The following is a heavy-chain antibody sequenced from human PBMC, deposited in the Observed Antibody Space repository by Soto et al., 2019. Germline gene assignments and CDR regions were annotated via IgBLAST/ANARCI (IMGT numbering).Heavy chain of an antibody. CDR1: GFTFTNSA. D-gene: IGHD6-13*01. CDR2: IRGSDGNT. J-gene: IGHJ5*02. V-gene: IGHV3-23*01. CDR3: AKDGYSSSWNWFDP. Sequence: GGSLRLSCAASGFTFTNSAMSWVRQTPGKGLEWVSTIRGSDGNTYYADSVKGRFTISRDNSKNTLHLQMNSLRAEDTAVYYCAKDGYSSSWNWFDPWGQGTLVTVSS.